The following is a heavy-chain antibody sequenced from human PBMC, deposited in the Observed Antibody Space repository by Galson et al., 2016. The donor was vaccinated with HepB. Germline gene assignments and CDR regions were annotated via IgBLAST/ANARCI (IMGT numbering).Heavy chain of an antibody. CDR1: GFTFNNYA. V-gene: IGHV3-23*01. Sequence: SLRLSCAASGFTFNNYAMSWVRQAPGKGLEWVSVISGSGGSTHYADSVKGRFTISRDNSKNTLYLQMNSLRAGDTALYYCAKDRPRWEQLNGCFDYWGQGALVTVSS. D-gene: IGHD1-26*01. J-gene: IGHJ4*02. CDR2: ISGSGGST. CDR3: AKDRPRWEQLNGCFDY.